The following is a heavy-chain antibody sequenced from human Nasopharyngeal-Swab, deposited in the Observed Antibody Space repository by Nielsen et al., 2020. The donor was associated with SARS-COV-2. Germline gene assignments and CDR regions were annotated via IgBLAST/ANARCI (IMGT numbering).Heavy chain of an antibody. V-gene: IGHV3-23*01. CDR3: AKAQGAITYWYFDL. Sequence: GGSLRLSCAASGFTFSSYAMSWVRQAPGKGLGWVAAISGSGGSTYYADPVKGRFTISRDNSKNTLYLQMNSLRAEDTAVYYCAKAQGAITYWYFDLWGRGTLVTVSS. CDR1: GFTFSSYA. J-gene: IGHJ2*01. D-gene: IGHD1-26*01. CDR2: ISGSGGST.